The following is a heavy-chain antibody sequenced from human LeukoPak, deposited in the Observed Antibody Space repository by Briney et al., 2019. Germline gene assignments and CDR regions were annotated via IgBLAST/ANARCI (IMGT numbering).Heavy chain of an antibody. D-gene: IGHD2-2*01. V-gene: IGHV3-30-3*01. J-gene: IGHJ6*03. CDR1: GFTFSAYA. CDR2: ISYDGNNK. CDR3: ARVRGDPALYYYMDV. Sequence: GRSLRLSCASSGFTFSAYAIHWVRQAPGKGLEWVAYISYDGNNKYYADSVKGRFTISRDNSKNTLFLQMSSLRPEDTALYYCARVRGDPALYYYMDVWGKGTTVTVSS.